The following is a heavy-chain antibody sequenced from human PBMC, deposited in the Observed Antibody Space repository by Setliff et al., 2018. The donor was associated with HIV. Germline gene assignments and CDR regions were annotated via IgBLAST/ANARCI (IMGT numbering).Heavy chain of an antibody. V-gene: IGHV3-30*19. CDR2: ISYDGSSK. D-gene: IGHD6-6*01. J-gene: IGHJ4*02. Sequence: SLRLSCAASGFTFRNYGMHWVRQAPGKGLEWVAYISYDGSSKYYADSVKGRFTISRDKSKSTLYLQMNSLRVEDTAVYYCARVWAMQQLVPGYWGQGTLVTVSS. CDR1: GFTFRNYG. CDR3: ARVWAMQQLVPGY.